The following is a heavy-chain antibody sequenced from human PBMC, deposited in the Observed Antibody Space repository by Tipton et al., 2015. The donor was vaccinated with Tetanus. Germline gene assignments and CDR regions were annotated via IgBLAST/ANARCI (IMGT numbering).Heavy chain of an antibody. CDR2: IYNIGTT. CDR3: ARHAARNSDFDY. Sequence: GLVKPSETLSLTCTVSGGSISSYYWSWIRQPPGKGLEWIGYIYNIGTTKYNPSLKSRVTILLDMSKNQLSLKLSSMTAADTAVYYCARHAARNSDFDYWGQGTLVTVSS. CDR1: GGSISSYY. D-gene: IGHD6-25*01. V-gene: IGHV4-59*08. J-gene: IGHJ4*02.